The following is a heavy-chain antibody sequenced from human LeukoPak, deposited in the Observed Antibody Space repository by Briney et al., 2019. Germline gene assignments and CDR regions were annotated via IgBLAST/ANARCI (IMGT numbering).Heavy chain of an antibody. CDR1: GGSFSGYY. Sequence: PSETLSLTCAVYGGSFSGYYWSWIRQPLGKGLQWIGEVNHSGSTNYNPSLESRVTISLDTSKNQFSLKLSSVTAADTAVYYCARGPSELRPPFDYWAQGTLVTVSS. J-gene: IGHJ4*02. V-gene: IGHV4-34*01. CDR2: VNHSGST. CDR3: ARGPSELRPPFDY. D-gene: IGHD1-14*01.